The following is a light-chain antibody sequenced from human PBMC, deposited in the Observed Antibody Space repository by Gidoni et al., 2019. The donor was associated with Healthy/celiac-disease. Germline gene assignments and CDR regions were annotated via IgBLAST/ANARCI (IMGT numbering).Light chain of an antibody. CDR2: GAS. Sequence: EIVMTQSPATLSVSPGERATLSCRASQSVNSNLAWYQQKPGQAPRLLIYGASTRATGIPARFSGSGSGTEFTLTISSLQSEDFAVYYCQQYNNWPVTFGQGTKVEIK. V-gene: IGKV3-15*01. J-gene: IGKJ1*01. CDR1: QSVNSN. CDR3: QQYNNWPVT.